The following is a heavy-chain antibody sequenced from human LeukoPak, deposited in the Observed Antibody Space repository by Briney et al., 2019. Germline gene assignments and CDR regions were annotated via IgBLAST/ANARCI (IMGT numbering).Heavy chain of an antibody. V-gene: IGHV1-2*02. CDR2: INPNSGGT. J-gene: IGHJ6*03. CDR3: ARDAFPTTEDYYYYMDV. CDR1: GYTFTGYY. D-gene: IGHD4-17*01. Sequence: VASVKVSCKASGYTFTGYYMHWVRQAPGQGLEWMGWINPNSGGTNYAQKFQGRVTMTRDTSISTAYMELSRLRSDDTAVYYCARDAFPTTEDYYYYMDVWGKGTTVTISS.